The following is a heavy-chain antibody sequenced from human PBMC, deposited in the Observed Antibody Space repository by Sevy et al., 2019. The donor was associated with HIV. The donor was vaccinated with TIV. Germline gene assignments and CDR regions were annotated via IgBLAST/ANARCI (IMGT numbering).Heavy chain of an antibody. J-gene: IGHJ6*02. CDR3: ARDRRILGDFCV. D-gene: IGHD3-3*01. V-gene: IGHV3-21*01. CDR1: GFTFSSYS. CDR2: ISSSSSYI. Sequence: GGSLRLSCAASGFTFSSYSMNWVRQAPGKGLEWVSSISSSSSYIYYADPVKGRFTISRDNAKNSRYLQMNSLRAEDTAVYYCARDRRILGDFCVWGQGTTVTVSS.